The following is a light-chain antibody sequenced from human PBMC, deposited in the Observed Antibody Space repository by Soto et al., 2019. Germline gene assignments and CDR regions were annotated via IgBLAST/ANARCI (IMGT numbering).Light chain of an antibody. CDR1: ESVSSSD. Sequence: VLTESPGTVSVYRGERATLSCGASESVSSSDLAWYQQKPGRAPSLLIYDTSTRATGIPDRFSGSGSGTDFTLTINRLEPEDCAVYFCQHYGWSGKPFGQGT. CDR2: DTS. CDR3: QHYGWSGKP. V-gene: IGKV3-20*01. J-gene: IGKJ1*01.